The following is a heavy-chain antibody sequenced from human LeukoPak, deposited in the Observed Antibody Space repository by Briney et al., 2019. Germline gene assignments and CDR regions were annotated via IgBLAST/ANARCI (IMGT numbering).Heavy chain of an antibody. Sequence: QPGGSLRLSCAASGFTFSSYAMSWVRQAPGKGLQWVSTISGSGSSTYYADSVKGRFTISRDNSKNTLYLQMNSLRAEDTAVYYCAKDQVAYDNWFDPWGQGTLVTVSS. CDR3: AKDQVAYDNWFDP. V-gene: IGHV3-23*01. CDR1: GFTFSSYA. D-gene: IGHD2-15*01. J-gene: IGHJ5*02. CDR2: ISGSGSST.